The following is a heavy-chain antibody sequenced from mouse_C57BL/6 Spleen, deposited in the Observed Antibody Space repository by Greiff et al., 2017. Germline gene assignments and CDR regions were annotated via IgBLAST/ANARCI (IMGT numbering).Heavy chain of an antibody. CDR1: GYTFTSYW. CDR2: IDPSDSYT. CDR3: AIRGFAY. Sequence: QVQLQQPGAELVKPGASVKLSCKASGYTFTSYWMQWVKQRPGQGLEWIGEIDPSDSYTNYNQKFKGKATLTVDTSSSTAYMQLSSLTSEDSAVYYCAIRGFAYWGQGTLVTVCA. V-gene: IGHV1-50*01. D-gene: IGHD1-1*01. J-gene: IGHJ3*01.